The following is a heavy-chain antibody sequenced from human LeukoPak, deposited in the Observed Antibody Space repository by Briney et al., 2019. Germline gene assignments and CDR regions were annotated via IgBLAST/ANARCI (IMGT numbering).Heavy chain of an antibody. J-gene: IGHJ4*02. CDR2: IKSKTHRGTT. V-gene: IGHV3-15*01. D-gene: IGHD3-10*01. CDR1: GFTFSKAY. CDR3: STEFGSGANYYFDY. Sequence: GGSLRLSCAASGFTFSKAYMTWVRQAPGKGLEWVGRIKSKTHRGTTDYAAPVKGRFTISRDDSKSTVFLQMNGLKTEDTAIYYCSTEFGSGANYYFDYWGQGTQVTVSS.